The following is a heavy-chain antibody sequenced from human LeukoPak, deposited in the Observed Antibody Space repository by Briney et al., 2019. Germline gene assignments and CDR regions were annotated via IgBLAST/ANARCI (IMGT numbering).Heavy chain of an antibody. CDR3: ARGTRDYDILTSYSKPRFDY. J-gene: IGHJ4*02. CDR1: GYTFTIYD. Sequence: ASVTVSCKSSGYTFTIYDFNWVRQAPGPGLEWMGWMNPNSGNTAYAQKFQGRVTMTRNTSTSTDYIELSSLRSDDTAVYYCARGTRDYDILTSYSKPRFDYWGQGTLVTVSS. D-gene: IGHD3-9*01. CDR2: MNPNSGNT. V-gene: IGHV1-8*01.